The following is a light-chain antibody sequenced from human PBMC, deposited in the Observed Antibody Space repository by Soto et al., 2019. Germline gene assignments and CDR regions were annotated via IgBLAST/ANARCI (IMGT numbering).Light chain of an antibody. V-gene: IGKV1-27*01. CDR3: QKYSGVQVT. Sequence: IQMTQSPSSLSASVGDRVTITCRASQDINKYLAWYQQRPGTVPKLLSYSASTLKSGVPSRFSGSRSGTDFTLTISRLQPEDVATYYCQKYSGVQVTFGQGTRLEIK. CDR1: QDINKY. CDR2: SAS. J-gene: IGKJ5*01.